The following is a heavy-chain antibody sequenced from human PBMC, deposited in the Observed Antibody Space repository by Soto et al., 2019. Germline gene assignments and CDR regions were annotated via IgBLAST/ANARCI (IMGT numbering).Heavy chain of an antibody. J-gene: IGHJ4*02. CDR2: ISGSGGST. D-gene: IGHD3-10*01. V-gene: IGHV3-23*01. Sequence: GGSLRLSCAASGFTFSSYAMSWVRQAPGKGLEWVSAISGSGGSTYYADSVKGRFTISRDNSKNTLYLQMNSLRAEDTAVYYCAKDHAPMVRGVLGPRRTYYFDYWGQGTLVTVYS. CDR1: GFTFSSYA. CDR3: AKDHAPMVRGVLGPRRTYYFDY.